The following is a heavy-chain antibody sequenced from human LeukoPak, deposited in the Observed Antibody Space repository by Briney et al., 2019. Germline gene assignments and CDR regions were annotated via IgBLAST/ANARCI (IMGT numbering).Heavy chain of an antibody. J-gene: IGHJ6*02. Sequence: GGSLRLSRAASGFTFSSYGMHWVRQAPGKGLEWVALISYDGSNKYYADSVKGRFTISRDNSKNTLYLQMNSLRAEDTAVYYCARERDPYCSGGSCLGGMDVWGQGTTVTVSS. V-gene: IGHV3-30*03. CDR1: GFTFSSYG. D-gene: IGHD2-15*01. CDR3: ARERDPYCSGGSCLGGMDV. CDR2: ISYDGSNK.